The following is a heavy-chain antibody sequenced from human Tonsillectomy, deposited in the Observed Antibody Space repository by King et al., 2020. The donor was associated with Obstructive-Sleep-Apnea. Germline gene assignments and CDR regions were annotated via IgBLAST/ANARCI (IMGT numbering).Heavy chain of an antibody. CDR1: GFTFSDYY. Sequence: QVQLVESGGGLVKPGGSLRPSCAASGFTFSDYYMNWIRQSPGKGLEWLAFVSGTGHSLYYADSVRGRFTISRDNDKNSLSLQMNSLRAADTAIYYCTRGFFSDFGGRGTLAPVSS. CDR2: VSGTGHSL. CDR3: TRGFFSDF. V-gene: IGHV3-11*01. D-gene: IGHD3-3*01. J-gene: IGHJ4*02.